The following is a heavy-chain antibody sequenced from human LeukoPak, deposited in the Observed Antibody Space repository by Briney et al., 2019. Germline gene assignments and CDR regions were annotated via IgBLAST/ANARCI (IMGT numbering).Heavy chain of an antibody. CDR3: ASSSLAARIDVFDL. D-gene: IGHD6-6*01. J-gene: IGHJ3*01. CDR1: GFSFSNFA. CDR2: ITYDGSGT. Sequence: GGSLRLSCAASGFSFSNFAMHWVRQSPGKGLEWLAVITYDGSGTLYADSVKGRFIISRDNSKNTLYLQLNSLTTEDTAVFYCASSSLAARIDVFDLWGQGTMVTVSS. V-gene: IGHV3-30*01.